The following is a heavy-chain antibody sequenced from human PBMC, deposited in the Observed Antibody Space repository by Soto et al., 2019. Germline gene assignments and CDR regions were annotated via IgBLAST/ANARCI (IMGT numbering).Heavy chain of an antibody. CDR2: IYYSGST. CDR1: GGSISSYY. D-gene: IGHD6-19*01. CDR3: ARDIALAR. V-gene: IGHV4-59*01. J-gene: IGHJ4*02. Sequence: LSLTCTVSGGSISSYYWSWIRQPPGKGLEWIGYIYYSGSTNYNPSLKSRVTISVDTSKNQFSLKLSSVTAADTAVYYCARDIALARWGQGTLVTVSS.